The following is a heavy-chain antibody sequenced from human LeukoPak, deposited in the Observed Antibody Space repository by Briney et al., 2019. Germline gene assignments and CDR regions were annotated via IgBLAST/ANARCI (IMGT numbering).Heavy chain of an antibody. D-gene: IGHD5-18*01. Sequence: SETLSLTCTVSGGSINAYYWSWIRQLPGKGLEWIAYVRDNGENNYNPSLKSRVAISVDTANNQISLRLNFVTAADTAIYYCARQPANTAAFDIWGLGTMVTVSS. V-gene: IGHV4-59*08. CDR2: VRDNGEN. CDR1: GGSINAYY. CDR3: ARQPANTAAFDI. J-gene: IGHJ3*02.